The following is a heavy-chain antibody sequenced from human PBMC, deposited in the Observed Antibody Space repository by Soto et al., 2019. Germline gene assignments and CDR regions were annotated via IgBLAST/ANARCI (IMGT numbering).Heavy chain of an antibody. CDR1: GYTFTNND. CDR2: INPGSGDT. V-gene: IGHV1-8*01. D-gene: IGHD5-18*01. Sequence: ASVKVSCKASGYTFTNNDVTWVRQATGQGLEWMGWINPGSGDTGYAQKFQGRVTMTRNISIATAYMELSSLRSEDTAIYYCARMASFGSLNWFDPWGQGTLVTVSS. J-gene: IGHJ5*02. CDR3: ARMASFGSLNWFDP.